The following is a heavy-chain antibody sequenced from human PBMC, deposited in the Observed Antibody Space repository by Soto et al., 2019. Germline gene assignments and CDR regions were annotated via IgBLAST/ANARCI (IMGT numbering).Heavy chain of an antibody. CDR3: ARGYYDSSGVVDSPFDY. D-gene: IGHD3-22*01. V-gene: IGHV4-30-4*01. Sequence: QVQLQESGPGLVKPSQTLSLTCTVSGGSISSGDYYWSWIRQPPGKGLEWIGYIYYSGSTYYNPSLKSRVTISVHPSTNQFSLKLSSVTAADTAVYYCARGYYDSSGVVDSPFDYWGQGTLVTVSS. CDR1: GGSISSGDYY. J-gene: IGHJ4*02. CDR2: IYYSGST.